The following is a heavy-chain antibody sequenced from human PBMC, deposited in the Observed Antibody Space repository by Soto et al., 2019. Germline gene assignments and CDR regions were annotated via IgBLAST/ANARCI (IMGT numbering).Heavy chain of an antibody. CDR3: AAWTLMDSSGYYGKDV. D-gene: IGHD3-22*01. CDR1: GFTFTSSA. V-gene: IGHV1-58*02. J-gene: IGHJ6*02. CDR2: IVVGSGNT. Sequence: AASVKVSCKASGFTFTSSAMQWVRQARGQRLEWIGWIVVGSGNTNYAQKFRERVTITRDMSTSTAYMELSSLRSEDTAVYYCAAWTLMDSSGYYGKDVWGQGTTVTVSS.